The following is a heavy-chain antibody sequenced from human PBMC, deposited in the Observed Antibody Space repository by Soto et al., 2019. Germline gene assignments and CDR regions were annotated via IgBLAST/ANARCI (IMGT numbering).Heavy chain of an antibody. J-gene: IGHJ5*02. D-gene: IGHD3-3*01. Sequence: PSETLSLTCTVSGGSISSGGYYWSWIRQHPGKGLEWIGYIYYSGSTYYNPSLKSRVTISVDTSKNQFSLKLSSVTAADTAVYYCARCPLRFLEWPPGWFDPWGQGTLVTVSS. CDR2: IYYSGST. CDR3: ARCPLRFLEWPPGWFDP. V-gene: IGHV4-31*03. CDR1: GGSISSGGYY.